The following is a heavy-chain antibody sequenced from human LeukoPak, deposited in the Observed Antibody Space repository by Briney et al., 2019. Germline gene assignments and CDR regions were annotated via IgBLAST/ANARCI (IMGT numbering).Heavy chain of an antibody. CDR1: GYTFTRYF. J-gene: IGHJ4*02. D-gene: IGHD1-26*01. CDR3: ARDLSSTSNWEFDY. CDR2: SNLNSGGT. Sequence: ASVKVSCKASGYTFTRYFMHWVRQAPGQGLEWMGRSNLNSGGTYYEQNFQGRVTMTRDTSISTAYVELSRLTSDDTAVYYCARDLSSTSNWEFDYWGQGTLVTVSS. V-gene: IGHV1-2*06.